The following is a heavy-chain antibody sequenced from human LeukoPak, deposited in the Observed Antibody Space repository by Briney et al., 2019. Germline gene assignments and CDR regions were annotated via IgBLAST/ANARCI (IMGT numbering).Heavy chain of an antibody. CDR3: ARASYYYDSSGSGPWFDP. CDR2: MNPNSGNT. Sequence: ASVKVSCKASGYTFTSYDINWVRQATGQGLEWMGWMNPNSGNTGYAQKFQGRVTMTRNTSISTAYMELSSLRSEDTAVYYCARASYYYDSSGSGPWFDPWGQGTLVTVSS. D-gene: IGHD3-22*01. V-gene: IGHV1-8*01. CDR1: GYTFTSYD. J-gene: IGHJ5*02.